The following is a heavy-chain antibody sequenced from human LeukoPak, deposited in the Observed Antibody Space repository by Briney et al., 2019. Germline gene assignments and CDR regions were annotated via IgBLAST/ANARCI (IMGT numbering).Heavy chain of an antibody. J-gene: IGHJ4*02. V-gene: IGHV4-39*07. CDR2: IYYSGST. CDR3: ARVGGYDTYFDY. D-gene: IGHD5-12*01. CDR1: GFIFSSYS. Sequence: GSLRLSCAASGFIFSSYSMNWVRQPPGKGLEWIGSIYYSGSTYYNPSLKSRVTISVDTSKNQFSLKLSSVTAADTAVYYCARVGGYDTYFDYWGQGTLVTVSS.